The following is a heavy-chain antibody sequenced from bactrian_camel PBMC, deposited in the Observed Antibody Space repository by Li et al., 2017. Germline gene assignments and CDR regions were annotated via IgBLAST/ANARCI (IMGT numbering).Heavy chain of an antibody. Sequence: DVQLVESGGGSVQSGGSLRLSCVVTGYTYIRRYLAWFRQPPGMEREGVAAVGYNGTITYTDSVKGRFTASRDNAKDALYLEMNNLKPEDTATYYCAATGNVMKLQSSALTKSLYNYWGQGTQVTVS. V-gene: IGHV3S59*01. CDR2: VGYNGTIT. CDR1: GYTYIRRY. CDR3: AATGNVMKLQSSALTKSLYNY. J-gene: IGHJ4*01. D-gene: IGHD3*01.